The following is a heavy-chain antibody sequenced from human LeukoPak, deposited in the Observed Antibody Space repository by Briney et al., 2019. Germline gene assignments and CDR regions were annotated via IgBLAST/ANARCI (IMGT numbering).Heavy chain of an antibody. V-gene: IGHV3-23*01. CDR1: GSTFSSYA. D-gene: IGHD2-15*01. Sequence: PGGSLRLSCAASGSTFSSYAMSWVRQAPGKGLEWVSAISGSGGSTYYADSVKGRFTISRDNSKNTLYLQMNSLRAEDTAVYYCAKVSCSGGSCYSIDYWGQGTLVTVSS. J-gene: IGHJ4*02. CDR2: ISGSGGST. CDR3: AKVSCSGGSCYSIDY.